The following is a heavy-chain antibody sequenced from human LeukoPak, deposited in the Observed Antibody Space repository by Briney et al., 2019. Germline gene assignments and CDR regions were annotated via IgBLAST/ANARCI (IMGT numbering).Heavy chain of an antibody. V-gene: IGHV7-4-1*02. CDR1: GYTFSSYA. CDR2: INTNTGNP. CDR3: ARDRSQGVLTGYYN. Sequence: ASAKVSCTASGYTFSSYAMNWVRQAPGQGLEWMGWINTNTGNPTYAQGFTGRFVFSLDTSVSTAYLQISSLKAEDTAVYYCARDRSQGVLTGYYNWGQGTLVTVSS. D-gene: IGHD3-9*01. J-gene: IGHJ4*02.